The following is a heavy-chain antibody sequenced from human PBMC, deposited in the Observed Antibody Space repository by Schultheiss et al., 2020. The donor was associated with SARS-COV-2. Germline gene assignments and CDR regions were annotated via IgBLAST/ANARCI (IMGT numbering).Heavy chain of an antibody. V-gene: IGHV4-39*01. J-gene: IGHJ4*02. Sequence: SETLSLTCTASGGSISSSSYYWGWIRQPPGKGLEWIGSIYYSGSTYYNPSLKSRVTISVDTSKNQFSLKLSSVTAADTAVYYCARFSASSIAATFDYWGQGTLVTVSS. CDR1: GGSISSSSYY. CDR2: IYYSGST. CDR3: ARFSASSIAATFDY. D-gene: IGHD6-13*01.